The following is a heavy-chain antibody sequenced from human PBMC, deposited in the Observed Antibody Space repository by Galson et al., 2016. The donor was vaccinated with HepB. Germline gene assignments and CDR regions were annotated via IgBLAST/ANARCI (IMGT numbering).Heavy chain of an antibody. V-gene: IGHV3-15*01. CDR2: IKPKTNDGTT. J-gene: IGHJ4*02. D-gene: IGHD3-22*01. CDR3: TTGGYYYEGYYFDY. Sequence: SLRLSCAASGFTFSSAWMSWVRQAPGKGLEWVGRIKPKTNDGTTDYTTPVKGRFTISRDDSTSMMFLQLNSLKTEDTAVYYCTTGGYYYEGYYFDYWGQGTLVTVSS. CDR1: GFTFSSAW.